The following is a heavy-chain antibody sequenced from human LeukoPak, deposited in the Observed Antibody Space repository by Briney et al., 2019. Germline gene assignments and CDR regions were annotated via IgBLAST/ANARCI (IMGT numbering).Heavy chain of an antibody. V-gene: IGHV4-59*12. CDR2: IYYTGNT. Sequence: SETLSLTCTVSGGSISGSYWSWIRQSPGKGLEWIGYIYYTGNTNYKASLQSRVTMSVDTSKNQFSLKLSSVTAADTAVYYCAREEGVAVALFGLVPSRGEFDYWGQGTLVTVSS. CDR3: AREEGVAVALFGLVPSRGEFDY. D-gene: IGHD6-19*01. J-gene: IGHJ4*02. CDR1: GGSISGSY.